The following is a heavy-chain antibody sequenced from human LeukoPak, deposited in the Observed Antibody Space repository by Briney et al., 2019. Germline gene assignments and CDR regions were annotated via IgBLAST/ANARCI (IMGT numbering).Heavy chain of an antibody. Sequence: SETLSLTCSIFGGSISFYSWSWIRQAPGGTLEWIGYLYYNGNTKSNPSLNGRATISVDTSNNQFSLKLTSVTAADTAVYYFARDRHYGDDALGFWGQGILVTVSS. CDR2: LYYNGNT. CDR1: GGSISFYS. V-gene: IGHV4-59*01. J-gene: IGHJ4*01. D-gene: IGHD4-17*01. CDR3: ARDRHYGDDALGF.